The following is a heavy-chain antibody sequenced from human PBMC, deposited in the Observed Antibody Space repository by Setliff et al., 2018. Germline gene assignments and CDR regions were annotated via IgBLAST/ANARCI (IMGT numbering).Heavy chain of an antibody. Sequence: GSGPTLVNPTQTLTLTCTYSGFSFGISGMRLSWIRQAPGKALEWLARVDWDGDKFYSTSLATRLTISKDTFKNQVILTMTNMDPADTATYFCARDSREYYFDYWGQGILVTVSS. CDR3: ARDSREYYFDY. CDR2: VDWDGDK. V-gene: IGHV2-70*04. D-gene: IGHD3-22*01. J-gene: IGHJ4*02. CDR1: GFSFGISGMR.